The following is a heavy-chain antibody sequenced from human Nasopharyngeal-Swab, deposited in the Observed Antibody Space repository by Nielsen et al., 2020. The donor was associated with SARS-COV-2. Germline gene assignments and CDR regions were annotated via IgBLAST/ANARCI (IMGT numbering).Heavy chain of an antibody. CDR3: ARSPHNWFDP. J-gene: IGHJ5*02. V-gene: IGHV4-61*02. CDR2: IYTSGST. Sequence: SETLSLTCTVSGGSISSGSYYWSWIRQPAGKGLEWIGRIYTSGSTNYNPSLKSRVTISVDTSKNQFSLKLSSVTAADTAVYYCARSPHNWFDPWGQGTLVTVSS. CDR1: GGSISSGSYY.